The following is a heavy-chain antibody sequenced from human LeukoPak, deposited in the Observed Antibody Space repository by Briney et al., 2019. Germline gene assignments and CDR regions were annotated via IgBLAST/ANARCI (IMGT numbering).Heavy chain of an antibody. J-gene: IGHJ6*01. Sequence: GGSLRLSCAASGFTVSSNYMSWVRQAPGKGLEWVSVIYSGGSTYYADSVKGRFIISRDNSKNTLYLQMNSLRAEDTAVYYCASPRPRYFKHYYYGMDVWGQGTTVTVSS. CDR2: IYSGGST. D-gene: IGHD3-9*01. V-gene: IGHV3-53*01. CDR3: ASPRPRYFKHYYYGMDV. CDR1: GFTVSSNY.